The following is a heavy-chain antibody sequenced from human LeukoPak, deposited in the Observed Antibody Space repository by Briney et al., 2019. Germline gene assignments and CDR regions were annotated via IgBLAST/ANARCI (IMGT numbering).Heavy chain of an antibody. CDR1: GGSFSGYY. CDR3: ARVMTTTGAIDFDY. Sequence: SETLSLTCAVYGGSFSGYYWSWIRQPPGKGLEWIGEINHSVSTNYNPSLKSRVTISVDTSKNQFSLKLSSVTAADTAVYYCARVMTTTGAIDFDYWGQGTLVTVSS. CDR2: INHSVST. D-gene: IGHD4-17*01. J-gene: IGHJ4*02. V-gene: IGHV4-34*01.